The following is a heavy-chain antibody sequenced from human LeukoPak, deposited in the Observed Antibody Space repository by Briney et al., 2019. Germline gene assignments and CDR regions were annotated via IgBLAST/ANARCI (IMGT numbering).Heavy chain of an antibody. D-gene: IGHD3-22*01. CDR3: ARDGLGDYDSSGYYFAAFDI. J-gene: IGHJ4*02. V-gene: IGHV4-59*01. CDR1: GGSISSYY. CDR2: IYYSGST. Sequence: SETLSLTCTVSGGSISSYYWSWIRQPPGKGLEWIGYIYYSGSTNYNPSLKSRVTISVDTPKNQFSLKLSSVTAADTAVYYCARDGLGDYDSSGYYFAAFDIWGQGTLVTVSS.